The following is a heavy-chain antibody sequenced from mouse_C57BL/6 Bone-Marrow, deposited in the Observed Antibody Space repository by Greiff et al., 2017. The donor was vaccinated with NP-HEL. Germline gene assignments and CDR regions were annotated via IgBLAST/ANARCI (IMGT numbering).Heavy chain of an antibody. V-gene: IGHV3-6*01. J-gene: IGHJ4*01. CDR3: ARGPHLGAMDY. CDR1: GYSITSGYY. CDR2: ISYDGSN. D-gene: IGHD4-1*01. Sequence: EVQVVESGPGLVKSSQSLSLTCSVTGYSITSGYYWNWIRQFPGNKLEWMGYISYDGSNNYNPSLKNRISITRDTSKNQFFLKLNSVTTEDTATYYCARGPHLGAMDYWGQGTSVTVSS.